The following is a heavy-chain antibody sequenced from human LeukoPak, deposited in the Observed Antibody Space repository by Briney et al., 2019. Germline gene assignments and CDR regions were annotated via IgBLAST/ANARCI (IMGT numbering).Heavy chain of an antibody. CDR2: ITGSGDST. CDR1: TFTFSNYA. V-gene: IGHV3-23*01. Sequence: GGSLRLSCAASTFTFSNYAMTWVRQAPGKGLEWVSAITGSGDSTYYADSVQGRFTISRDNSKNTLHLQMNSLRAEDTAAYYCAKFAQRYCSGGSCHPFDYWGQGTLVTVSS. D-gene: IGHD2-15*01. J-gene: IGHJ4*02. CDR3: AKFAQRYCSGGSCHPFDY.